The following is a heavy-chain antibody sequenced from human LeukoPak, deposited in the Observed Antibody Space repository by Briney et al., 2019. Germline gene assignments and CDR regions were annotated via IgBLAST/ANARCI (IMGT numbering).Heavy chain of an antibody. Sequence: PGGSLRLSCAASGFTFSSYAMSWVRQAPGKGLEWVSAISGSGGSTYYADSVKGRFTISRDNSKNTLYLQMNSLRAEDTAVYYCAKDPYCSSTSCYSGTDGGHYWGQGTLVTVSS. J-gene: IGHJ4*02. CDR1: GFTFSSYA. V-gene: IGHV3-23*01. CDR2: ISGSGGST. D-gene: IGHD2-2*01. CDR3: AKDPYCSSTSCYSGTDGGHY.